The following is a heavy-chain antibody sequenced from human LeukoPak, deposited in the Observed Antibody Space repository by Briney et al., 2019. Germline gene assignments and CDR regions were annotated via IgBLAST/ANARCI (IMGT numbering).Heavy chain of an antibody. J-gene: IGHJ5*02. D-gene: IGHD3-22*01. Sequence: SETLSLTCAVYGGSFSGYYWSWIRQPPGKGLEWIGEINHSGSTNYNPSLKSRVTISVDTSKNQFSLKLSSVTAADTAVYYCARGSFYDSSGYYDQGDNDNWFDPWGQGTLVTVSS. CDR3: ARGSFYDSSGYYDQGDNDNWFDP. V-gene: IGHV4-34*01. CDR2: INHSGST. CDR1: GGSFSGYY.